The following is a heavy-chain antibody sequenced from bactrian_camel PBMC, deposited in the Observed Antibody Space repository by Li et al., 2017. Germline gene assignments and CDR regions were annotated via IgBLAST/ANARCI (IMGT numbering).Heavy chain of an antibody. CDR2: MRTGDSRA. CDR1: GQMTSWHS. J-gene: IGHJ4*01. D-gene: IGHD1*01. V-gene: IGHV3S54*01. Sequence: HVQLVESGGGLVQPGGSLRLSCVTSGQMTSWHSMAWFRQVPGKAREGVAAMRTGDSRASYADSVKGRFTISQDNAETTLYLQMNSLKPEDAAMYYCAANGYFGCVSSLLGADYNYWGRGTQVTVS. CDR3: AANGYFGCVSSLLGADYNY.